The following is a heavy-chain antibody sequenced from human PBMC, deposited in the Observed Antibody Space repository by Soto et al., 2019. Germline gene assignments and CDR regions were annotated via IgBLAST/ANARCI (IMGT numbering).Heavy chain of an antibody. CDR1: GDSMSKYY. D-gene: IGHD1-26*01. Sequence: QVQLQESGPGLVKPSETLSLTCTVSGDSMSKYYWSWIRQPAGKGLAWIGRIYTSGSTNYNPSLNSRVNMSIDTSNNHFSLNLKSVTAADAAVYYCARTVGAAYYFDFWGQGALVTVSS. CDR3: ARTVGAAYYFDF. CDR2: IYTSGST. J-gene: IGHJ4*02. V-gene: IGHV4-4*07.